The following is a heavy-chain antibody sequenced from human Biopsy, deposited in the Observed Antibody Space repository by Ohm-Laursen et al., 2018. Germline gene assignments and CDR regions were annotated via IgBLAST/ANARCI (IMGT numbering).Heavy chain of an antibody. CDR1: EGTFSNYG. Sequence: VASVKVSCKTPEGTFSNYGVNWVRQAPGQGLEWLGGNIPILGTGNYAQKFQDRVTVAANTSTSKATMELRSLRSDDTAVYYCATKLTGYFHHWGQGTLVIVSS. J-gene: IGHJ1*01. V-gene: IGHV1-69*06. CDR2: NIPILGTG. CDR3: ATKLTGYFHH. D-gene: IGHD3-9*01.